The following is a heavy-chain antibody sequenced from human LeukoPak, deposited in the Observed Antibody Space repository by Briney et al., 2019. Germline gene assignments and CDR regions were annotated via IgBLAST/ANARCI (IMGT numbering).Heavy chain of an antibody. CDR3: ARGARGVLYYFDY. Sequence: GGSLRLSCAASGFTFSSYSMNWVRQAPGKGLEWVSSISSSSSYIYYADSVKGRFTISRDNAKNSQYLQMNSLRAEDTAVYYCARGARGVLYYFDYWGQGTLVTVSS. CDR1: GFTFSSYS. V-gene: IGHV3-21*01. CDR2: ISSSSSYI. J-gene: IGHJ4*02. D-gene: IGHD3-10*01.